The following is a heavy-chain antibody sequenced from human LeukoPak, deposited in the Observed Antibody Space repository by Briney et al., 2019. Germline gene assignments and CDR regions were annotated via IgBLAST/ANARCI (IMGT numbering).Heavy chain of an antibody. CDR3: ARSPYREYYYDSSGALRVTYFDY. D-gene: IGHD3-22*01. CDR2: INTNTGNP. V-gene: IGHV7-4-1*02. Sequence: GASVKVSCKASGYTFTSYAMNWVRQAPGQGLEWMGWINTNTGNPTYAQGFTGRFVFSLDTSVSTAYLQISSLKAEDTAVYYCARSPYREYYYDSSGALRVTYFDYWGQGTLVTVSS. CDR1: GYTFTSYA. J-gene: IGHJ4*02.